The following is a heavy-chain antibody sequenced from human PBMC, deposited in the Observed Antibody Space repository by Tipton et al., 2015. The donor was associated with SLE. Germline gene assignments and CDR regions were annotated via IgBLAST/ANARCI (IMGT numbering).Heavy chain of an antibody. J-gene: IGHJ5*02. CDR3: ASEWTT. V-gene: IGHV4-61*05. CDR1: GGSISSSSHY. Sequence: GLVKPSETLSLTCTVSGGSISSSSHYWGWIRQPPGKGLEWIGYIYYSGSTNFHPSLKGRITMSLDKSKKQLSLKLTSVTTTDTAVYYCASEWTTWGQGALVTVSS. CDR2: IYYSGST. D-gene: IGHD3/OR15-3a*01.